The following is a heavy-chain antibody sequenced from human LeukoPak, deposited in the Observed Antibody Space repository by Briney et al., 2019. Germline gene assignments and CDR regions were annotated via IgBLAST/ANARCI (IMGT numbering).Heavy chain of an antibody. J-gene: IGHJ6*03. CDR1: GYTFTSYG. CDR2: ISAYNGNT. CDR3: ARVKSGSYLGYYYYYYMDV. D-gene: IGHD1-26*01. Sequence: ASVKVSCKASGYTFTSYGISWVRQAPGQGLEWMGWISAYNGNTNYAQKLQGRVTMTTDTSTSTAYMELRSLRSDDTAVYYCARVKSGSYLGYYYYYYMDVWGKGTTVTVSS. V-gene: IGHV1-18*01.